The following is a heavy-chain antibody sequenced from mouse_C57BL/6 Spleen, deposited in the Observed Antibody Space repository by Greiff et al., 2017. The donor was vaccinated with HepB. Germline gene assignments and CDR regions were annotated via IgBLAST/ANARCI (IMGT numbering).Heavy chain of an antibody. CDR1: GFTFSSYA. D-gene: IGHD4-1*01. CDR3: TREGLGFDY. Sequence: EVQGVESGEGLVKPGGSLKLSCAASGFTFSSYAMSWVRQTPEKRLEWVAYISSGGDYIYYADTVKGRVTISRDNARNTLYLQMSSLKSEDTAMYYCTREGLGFDYWGQGTTLTVSS. J-gene: IGHJ2*01. CDR2: ISSGGDYI. V-gene: IGHV5-9-1*02.